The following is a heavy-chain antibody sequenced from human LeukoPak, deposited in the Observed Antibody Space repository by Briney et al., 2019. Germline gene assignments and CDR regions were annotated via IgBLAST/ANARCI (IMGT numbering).Heavy chain of an antibody. J-gene: IGHJ5*02. CDR3: ARSITGSTGFDP. D-gene: IGHD1-7*01. Sequence: SETLSLTCAVSGGSITGQYWTWIRQPAGKGLEWIGRIYTSGSTTYNPALKSRVTMSVDTSNNQFSLKLTSVTAADTAVYYCARSITGSTGFDPWGQGSLVTVSS. V-gene: IGHV4-4*07. CDR1: GGSITGQY. CDR2: IYTSGST.